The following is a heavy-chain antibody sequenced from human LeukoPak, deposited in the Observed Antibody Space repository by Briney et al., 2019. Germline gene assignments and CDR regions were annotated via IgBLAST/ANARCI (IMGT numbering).Heavy chain of an antibody. D-gene: IGHD3-22*01. CDR1: GYNLTELS. Sequence: ASVKVSCKVSGYNLTELSMHWVRQAPGKGLEWMGGFDPEDGETIYAQKFQGRVTMTEDTSTDTAYMELSSLRSEDTAVYYCATDVSLYYDSSGYYHLSYWGQGTLVTVSS. J-gene: IGHJ4*02. CDR2: FDPEDGET. V-gene: IGHV1-24*01. CDR3: ATDVSLYYDSSGYYHLSY.